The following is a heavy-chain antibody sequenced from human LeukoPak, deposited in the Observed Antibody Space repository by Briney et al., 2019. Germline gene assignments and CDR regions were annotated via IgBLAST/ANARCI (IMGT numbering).Heavy chain of an antibody. J-gene: IGHJ4*02. Sequence: KTSETLSLTCAVYGGSFSGYYWSWIRQPPGKGLEWIGEINHSGSTNYNPSLKSRVTISVDTSKNQFSLKLSSVTAADTAVYYCARGPSRRWSGYWDFDYWGQGTLVTVSS. CDR2: INHSGST. D-gene: IGHD3-3*01. V-gene: IGHV4-34*01. CDR1: GGSFSGYY. CDR3: ARGPSRRWSGYWDFDY.